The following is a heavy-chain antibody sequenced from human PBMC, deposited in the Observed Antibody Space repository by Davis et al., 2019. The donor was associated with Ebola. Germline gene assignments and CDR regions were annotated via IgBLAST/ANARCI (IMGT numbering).Heavy chain of an antibody. D-gene: IGHD6-13*01. Sequence: GGSLRLSCAASGFTFSDYYMSWIRQAPGKGLEWGSSISSSSSYIYYADSVKGRFTISRDNAKNSLYLQMNSLRAEDTAVYYCARVLCSSPTNLYYYYGMDVWGQGTTVTVSS. J-gene: IGHJ6*02. V-gene: IGHV3-11*06. CDR3: ARVLCSSPTNLYYYYGMDV. CDR1: GFTFSDYY. CDR2: ISSSSSYI.